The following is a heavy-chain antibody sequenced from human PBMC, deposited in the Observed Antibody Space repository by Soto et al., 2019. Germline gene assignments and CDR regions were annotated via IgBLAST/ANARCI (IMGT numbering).Heavy chain of an antibody. Sequence: SETLSLTCAVSGYSISSGYHWGWIRQPPGKGLEWLGSVHHSGSTYYNPSLKSRLTISVDKSKNSLYLQMNSLRAEDTAVYYCASPLGIVGATPVVDYWGQGTLVTVSS. D-gene: IGHD1-26*01. CDR2: VHHSGST. V-gene: IGHV4-38-2*01. CDR1: GYSISSGYH. CDR3: ASPLGIVGATPVVDY. J-gene: IGHJ4*02.